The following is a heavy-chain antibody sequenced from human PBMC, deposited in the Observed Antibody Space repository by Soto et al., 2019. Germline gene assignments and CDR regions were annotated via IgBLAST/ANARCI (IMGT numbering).Heavy chain of an antibody. CDR3: ARGRDCISTSCYDQGIAARLDYYYGMDV. D-gene: IGHD2-2*01. V-gene: IGHV1-69*12. Sequence: QVQLVQSGAEVKKPGSSVKVSCKASGGTFSSYAISWVRQAPGQGLEWMGGIIPIFGTANYAQKFQGRVTITADESTSTAYMELSSLRSEDTAVYYCARGRDCISTSCYDQGIAARLDYYYGMDVWGQGTTVTVSS. J-gene: IGHJ6*02. CDR1: GGTFSSYA. CDR2: IIPIFGTA.